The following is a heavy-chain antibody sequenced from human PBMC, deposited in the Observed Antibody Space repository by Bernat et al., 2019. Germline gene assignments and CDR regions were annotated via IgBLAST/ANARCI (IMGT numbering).Heavy chain of an antibody. CDR1: GFTFSSYS. V-gene: IGHV3-48*01. CDR2: ISSSSSTI. CDR3: ARFLYGDPSLGFDP. J-gene: IGHJ5*02. D-gene: IGHD4-17*01. Sequence: EVQLVESGGGLVQPGGSLRLSCAASGFTFSSYSMNWVRQAPGKGLEWVSYISSSSSTIYYADSVKGRFTISRDNAKNSLYLQMNSLRAEDTAVYYCARFLYGDPSLGFDPWGQGTLVTVSS.